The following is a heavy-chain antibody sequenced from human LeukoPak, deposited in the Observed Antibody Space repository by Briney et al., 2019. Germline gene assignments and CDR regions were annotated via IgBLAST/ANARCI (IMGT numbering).Heavy chain of an antibody. J-gene: IGHJ4*02. V-gene: IGHV1-3*01. CDR3: ARRRIDSSGYYGYFDY. CDR2: INAGNGNT. D-gene: IGHD3-22*01. CDR1: GYTFTSYA. Sequence: ASVKVSCKASGYTFTSYAMHWVRQAPGQRLEWMGWINAGNGNTKYSQKFQGRVTITGDTSASTAYMELSSLRSEDTAVYYCARRRIDSSGYYGYFDYWGQGTLVTVSS.